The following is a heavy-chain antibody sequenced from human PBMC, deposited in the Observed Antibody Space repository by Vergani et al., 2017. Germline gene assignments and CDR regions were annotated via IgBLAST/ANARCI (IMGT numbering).Heavy chain of an antibody. D-gene: IGHD3-22*01. V-gene: IGHV4-39*01. CDR2: IYYTGTT. J-gene: IGHJ5*02. CDR3: ARCFRDEGMIYGGTVENWFDP. Sequence: QLQLQESGPGLVKPSETLSLTCTVSGVSIGSNSYYWGWIRQPPGKGLEWIGTIYYTGTTYYNEAHKSRLTISVDTSKNQFSLNLTSVTAADTAVYYCARCFRDEGMIYGGTVENWFDPWGQGTLVTVSS. CDR1: GVSIGSNSYY.